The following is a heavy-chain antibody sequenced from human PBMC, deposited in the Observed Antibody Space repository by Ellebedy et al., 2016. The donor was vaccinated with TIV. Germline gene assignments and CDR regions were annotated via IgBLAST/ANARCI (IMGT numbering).Heavy chain of an antibody. CDR3: ATDGSYGDYLSPTHAFEI. CDR1: GFTFSSYW. J-gene: IGHJ3*02. V-gene: IGHV3-7*01. Sequence: GESLKISCAASGFTFSSYWMTWVHQAPGKGLEWVANINQDGSEKYYVDSVKGRFTISRDNAKNSLDLQKNRLRAEDTAIYYCATDGSYGDYLSPTHAFEIWGQGTMVTVSP. D-gene: IGHD4-17*01. CDR2: INQDGSEK.